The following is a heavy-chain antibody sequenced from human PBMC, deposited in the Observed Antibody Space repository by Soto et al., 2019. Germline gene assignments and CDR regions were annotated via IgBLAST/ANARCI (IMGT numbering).Heavy chain of an antibody. CDR1: GGSISSGGYY. V-gene: IGHV4-31*03. J-gene: IGHJ4*02. Sequence: PSETLYLTCTVSGGSISSGGYYWSWIRQHPGKGLEWIGYIYYSGSTYYNPSLKSRVTISVDTSKNQFSLKLSSVTAADTAVYYCAREGQSSGLDYWGQGTLVTVSS. CDR2: IYYSGST. CDR3: AREGQSSGLDY. D-gene: IGHD6-19*01.